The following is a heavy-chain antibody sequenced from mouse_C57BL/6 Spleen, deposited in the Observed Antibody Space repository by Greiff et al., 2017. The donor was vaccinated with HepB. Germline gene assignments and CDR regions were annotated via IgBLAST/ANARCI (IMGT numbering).Heavy chain of an antibody. Sequence: EVQLVESGGGLVQPGGSLKLSCAASGFTFSDYYMYWVRQTPEKRLEWVAYISNGGGSTYYPDTVKGRFTISRDNAKNTLYLQMSRLKSEDTAMYYCARREIYDGYHWYFDVWGTGTTVTVSS. CDR1: GFTFSDYY. D-gene: IGHD2-3*01. J-gene: IGHJ1*03. V-gene: IGHV5-12*01. CDR2: ISNGGGST. CDR3: ARREIYDGYHWYFDV.